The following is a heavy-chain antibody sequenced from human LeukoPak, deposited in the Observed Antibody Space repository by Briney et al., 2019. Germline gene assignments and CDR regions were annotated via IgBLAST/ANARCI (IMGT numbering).Heavy chain of an antibody. J-gene: IGHJ4*02. CDR1: GYSISSGYY. CDR2: IYHSGST. V-gene: IGHV4-38-2*01. Sequence: SETLSLTCAVSGYSISSGYYWGWIRQPPGKGVEWIGSIYHSGSTYYNPSLKSRVTISVDTSKNQFSLKLSSVTAADTAVYYCASESSNFDYWGQGTLVTVSS. D-gene: IGHD1-26*01. CDR3: ASESSNFDY.